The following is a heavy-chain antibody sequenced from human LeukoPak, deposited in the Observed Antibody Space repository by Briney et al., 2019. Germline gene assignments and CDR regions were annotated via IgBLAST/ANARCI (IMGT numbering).Heavy chain of an antibody. CDR1: GYSLTELS. CDR3: ATDSNCGGGSCDAFDI. Sequence: SSVTVSFKVSGYSLTELSIHWVRQAPGKGLEWMGGLDPEDGETIYAQKFQGRLTMTEDTSTDTDYMELSSLKSEDTAVYYCATDSNCGGGSCDAFDIWGQGTMVTVSS. D-gene: IGHD2-15*01. V-gene: IGHV1-24*01. J-gene: IGHJ3*02. CDR2: LDPEDGET.